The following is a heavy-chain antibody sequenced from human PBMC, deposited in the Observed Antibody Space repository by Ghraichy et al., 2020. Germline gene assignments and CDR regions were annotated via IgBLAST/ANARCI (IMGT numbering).Heavy chain of an antibody. J-gene: IGHJ5*02. CDR3: AREGVWTGYWFDH. D-gene: IGHD3/OR15-3a*01. CDR2: ISYDGVNK. Sequence: GGSLRLSCATSGFTLRTYAMHWVRQAPGKGLEWVAVISYDGVNKHYADSVEGRCTISRDVSKNTLYLQLNSVRGEDTAIYYCAREGVWTGYWFDHWGQGTQVTVSS. V-gene: IGHV3-30*04. CDR1: GFTLRTYA.